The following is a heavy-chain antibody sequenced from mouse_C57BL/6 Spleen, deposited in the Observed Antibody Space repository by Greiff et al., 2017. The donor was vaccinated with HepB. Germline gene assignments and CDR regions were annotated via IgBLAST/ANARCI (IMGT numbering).Heavy chain of an antibody. V-gene: IGHV1-55*01. CDR3: ERWGNWDERGYFVY. Sequence: QVHVKQPGAELVKPGASVKMSCKASGYTFTSYWITWVKQRPGQGLEWIGDIYPGSGSTNYNEKFKSKATLTVDTSSSTAYMQLSSLTSEDSAVYYCERWGNWDERGYFVYWGQGTTLTVSS. J-gene: IGHJ2*01. CDR2: IYPGSGST. CDR1: GYTFTSYW. D-gene: IGHD4-1*01.